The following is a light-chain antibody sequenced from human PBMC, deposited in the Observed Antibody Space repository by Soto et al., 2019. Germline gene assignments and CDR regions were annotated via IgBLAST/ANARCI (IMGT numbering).Light chain of an antibody. J-gene: IGLJ1*01. Sequence: QAVVTQPPSASASLGAPVTLTCTLSSGYSNYKVDWYQQRPGKGPRFVMRVGTGGIVGSKGDGIPDRFSVLGSGLNRYLTIKNIQEEDESDYHCGADHGSGSNFVYVFGTGTKLTVL. V-gene: IGLV9-49*01. CDR3: GADHGSGSNFVYV. CDR1: SGYSNYK. CDR2: VGTGGIVG.